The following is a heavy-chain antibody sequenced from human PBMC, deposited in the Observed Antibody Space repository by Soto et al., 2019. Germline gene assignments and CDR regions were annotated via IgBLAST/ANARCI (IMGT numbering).Heavy chain of an antibody. Sequence: ASVKVSCKASGDTFSFYTINWVRHSPGLGLEWMGRVNPIVSMSNYAQKFQGRVTITADKSTNTAYMQLSSLRSEDTAIYYCAASYGSGYRAFDYWGQGALVTVSS. CDR1: GDTFSFYT. D-gene: IGHD3-10*01. J-gene: IGHJ4*02. CDR2: VNPIVSMS. V-gene: IGHV1-69*02. CDR3: AASYGSGYRAFDY.